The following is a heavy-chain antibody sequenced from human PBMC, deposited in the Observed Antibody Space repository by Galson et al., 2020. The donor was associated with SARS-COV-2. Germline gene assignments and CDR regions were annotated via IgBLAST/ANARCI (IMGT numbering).Heavy chain of an antibody. CDR1: GFSLSTSGVG. V-gene: IGHV2-5*02. D-gene: IGHD3-10*01. Sequence: SGPTLVKPTQTLTLTCTFSGFSLSTSGVGVGWIRQPPGQALEWLALIYLVDDKRYSPSLNSRLTVTKDTSKNQVVLTMTNVDPADTATYYWGQGSDYYDTLDCGGQGTLVTVSS. J-gene: IGHJ4*02. CDR3: GQGSDYYDTLDC. CDR2: IYLVDDK.